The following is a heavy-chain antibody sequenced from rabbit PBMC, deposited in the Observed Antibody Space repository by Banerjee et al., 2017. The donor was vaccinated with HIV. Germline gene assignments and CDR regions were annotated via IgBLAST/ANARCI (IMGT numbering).Heavy chain of an antibody. CDR1: GLDFSSSYW. D-gene: IGHD8-1*01. CDR3: TRRNSDGSTYGSLHL. V-gene: IGHV1S45*01. Sequence: LEESGGDLVKPEGSLTLTCTASGLDFSSSYWICWVRQAPGKGLEWIACIYAGSSGSTYYASWAKGRFTFSKTSSTTVTLQMTGLTAADTATYFCTRRNSDGSTYGSLHLWGPGTLVTVS. J-gene: IGHJ4*01. CDR2: IYAGSSGST.